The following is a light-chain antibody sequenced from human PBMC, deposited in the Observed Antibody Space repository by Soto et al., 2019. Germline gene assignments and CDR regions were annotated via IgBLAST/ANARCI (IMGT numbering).Light chain of an antibody. CDR2: KSS. CDR1: QTISSW. CDR3: QHYTISGCT. J-gene: IGKJ2*02. Sequence: DIQMTQSPSTLSGSVGDRVTITCRASQTISSWLAWYQQKPGKAPKLLIYKSSTSQPGVPSRFSGSGSGTDFTLTISTLQPGDFATYYCQHYTISGCTFGQGTKLEIK. V-gene: IGKV1-5*03.